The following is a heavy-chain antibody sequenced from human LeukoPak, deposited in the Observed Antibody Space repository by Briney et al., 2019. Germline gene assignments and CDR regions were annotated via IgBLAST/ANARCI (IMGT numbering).Heavy chain of an antibody. CDR1: GFSFEDYA. D-gene: IGHD3-16*01. J-gene: IGHJ3*02. CDR2: IGAWIPGT. CDR3: AKGKINHDGAFDI. V-gene: IGHV3-23*01. Sequence: GGSLRLSCAASGFSFEDYAMSWVRQTPGKGLEWVSSIGAWIPGTHYADSVTGRFTISRDNSKKTLYLQMNSLRADDTAVYYCAKGKINHDGAFDIWGQGTLVTVSS.